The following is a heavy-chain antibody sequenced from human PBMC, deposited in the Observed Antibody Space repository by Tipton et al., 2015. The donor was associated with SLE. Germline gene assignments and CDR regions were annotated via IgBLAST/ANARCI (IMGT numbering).Heavy chain of an antibody. CDR2: IYPSGST. D-gene: IGHD3-3*01. CDR1: GGSISNYY. J-gene: IGHJ5*02. CDR3: ARGTIFGVVIDP. V-gene: IGHV4-4*07. Sequence: TLSLTCTVSGGSISNYYWSWVWQPAGKGLEWIGRIYPSGSTNYNPSLKSRVTISVDTSKNQFSLKLSSVTAADTAVYYCARGTIFGVVIDPWGQGTLVTVSS.